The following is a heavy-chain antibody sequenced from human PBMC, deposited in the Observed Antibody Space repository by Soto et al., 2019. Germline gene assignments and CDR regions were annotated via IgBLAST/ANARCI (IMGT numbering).Heavy chain of an antibody. CDR2: ISSSGSTI. D-gene: IGHD6-19*01. CDR1: GFTFSDYY. Sequence: GGSLRLSCAASGFTFSDYYMSWIRQAPGKGLEWVSYISSSGSTIYYADSVKGRFTISRDNAKNSLYLQMNSLRAEDTAVYYWGGFAHPVAIFYFDYGGQGPLVPVSS. CDR3: GGFAHPVAIFYFDY. V-gene: IGHV3-11*01. J-gene: IGHJ4*02.